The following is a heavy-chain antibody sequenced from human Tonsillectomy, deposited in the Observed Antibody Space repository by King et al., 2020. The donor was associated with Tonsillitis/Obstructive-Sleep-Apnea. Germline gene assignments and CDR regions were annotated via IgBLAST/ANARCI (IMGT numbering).Heavy chain of an antibody. V-gene: IGHV3-74*01. Sequence: VQLVESGGGLVQPGGSLRLSCAASGFTLSSYWMHWVRQAPWKGPLWVSRITSDGSDTRYADSVEGRFTISRDNAKNTVYLEMNSLRVDETAVYYCVSDVLERRNYWGQGTLVTVSS. CDR2: ITSDGSDT. J-gene: IGHJ4*02. CDR1: GFTLSSYW. D-gene: IGHD1-1*01. CDR3: VSDVLERRNY.